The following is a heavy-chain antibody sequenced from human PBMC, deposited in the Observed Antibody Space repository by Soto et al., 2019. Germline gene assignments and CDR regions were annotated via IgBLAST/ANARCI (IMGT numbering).Heavy chain of an antibody. D-gene: IGHD6-19*01. J-gene: IGHJ4*02. Sequence: QVQLVESGGGVVQPGRSLRLSCAASGFTFSSYAMHWVRQAPGKGLEWVAVISYDGSNKYYADSVQGRFTISRDNSKNPLYPQMNSLRPEDTAVYYCARGDSGWYSSYFDYWGQGTRVTVSS. CDR2: ISYDGSNK. V-gene: IGHV3-30-3*01. CDR1: GFTFSSYA. CDR3: ARGDSGWYSSYFDY.